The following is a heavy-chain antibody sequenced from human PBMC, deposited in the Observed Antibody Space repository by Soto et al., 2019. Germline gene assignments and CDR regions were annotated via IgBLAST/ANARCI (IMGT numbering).Heavy chain of an antibody. J-gene: IGHJ3*02. V-gene: IGHV4-39*01. D-gene: IGHD5-12*01. CDR3: ARQGSGYDYSVGDAFDI. CDR1: GGSISSSSYY. Sequence: QLQLEESGPGLVKPSETLSLTCTVSGGSISSSSYYWGWIRQPPGKGLEWIGSIYYSGSTYYNPSLKRRVTISVDTSKNQFSLKLSSVTAADTAVYYCARQGSGYDYSVGDAFDIWGQRTMVTVSS. CDR2: IYYSGST.